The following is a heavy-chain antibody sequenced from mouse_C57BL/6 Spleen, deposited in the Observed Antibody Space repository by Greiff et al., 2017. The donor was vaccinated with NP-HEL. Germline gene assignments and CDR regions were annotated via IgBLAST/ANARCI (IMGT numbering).Heavy chain of an antibody. CDR2: IDPSDSYT. CDR1: GYTFTSYW. CDR3: ARVRLRFFDY. D-gene: IGHD2-2*01. V-gene: IGHV1-59*01. J-gene: IGHJ2*01. Sequence: QVQLQQPGAELVRPGTSVKLSCKASGYTFTSYWMHWVKQRPGQGLEWIGVIDPSDSYTNYNQKFKGKATLTVDTSSSTAYMQLSSLTSEDSAVYYCARVRLRFFDYWGQGTTLTVSS.